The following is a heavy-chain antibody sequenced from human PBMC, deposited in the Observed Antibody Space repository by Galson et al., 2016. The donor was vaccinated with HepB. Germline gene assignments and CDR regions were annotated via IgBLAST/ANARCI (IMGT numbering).Heavy chain of an antibody. J-gene: IGHJ6*02. D-gene: IGHD3-22*01. CDR1: GFTFRHFV. CDR2: ISASGGST. CDR3: AKPFYCDGSGYCTNYHYYGMDV. V-gene: IGHV3-23*01. Sequence: SLRLSCAASGFTFRHFVMSWVRQAPGKGLEWVSSISASGGSTYYADSVKGRVTISRDNTKNTLYLQMNSLRAEDTAVYYCAKPFYCDGSGYCTNYHYYGMDVWGQGTSVTVSS.